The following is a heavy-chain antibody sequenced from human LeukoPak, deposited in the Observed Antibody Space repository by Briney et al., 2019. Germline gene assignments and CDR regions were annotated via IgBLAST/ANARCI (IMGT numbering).Heavy chain of an antibody. CDR2: IYSTGST. J-gene: IGHJ4*02. Sequence: SETLSLTCAVSGGSISNYYWSWIRQPAGKGLEWIGRIYSTGSTNNNPSLKSRVTMSVDTSKNQFSLKLSSVTAADTAVYYCARWDNHGYVDYWGQGTLVTVSS. D-gene: IGHD1-26*01. CDR1: GGSISNYY. V-gene: IGHV4-4*07. CDR3: ARWDNHGYVDY.